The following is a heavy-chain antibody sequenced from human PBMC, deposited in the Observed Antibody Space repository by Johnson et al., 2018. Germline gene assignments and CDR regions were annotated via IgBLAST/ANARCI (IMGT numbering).Heavy chain of an antibody. Sequence: VQLVESGGGLVQPGRSLRLSCAASGFTFDDYAMHWVRQAPGKGLEWASGISWNSGSIGYADSVKGRFTISRDNAKNSLYLQMNSLRAEDTCVYYCARVGRSSSYYYYYYYMDVWGQGTTVIVSS. CDR2: ISWNSGSI. J-gene: IGHJ6*03. CDR3: ARVGRSSSYYYYYYYMDV. CDR1: GFTFDDYA. D-gene: IGHD6-13*01. V-gene: IGHV3-9*01.